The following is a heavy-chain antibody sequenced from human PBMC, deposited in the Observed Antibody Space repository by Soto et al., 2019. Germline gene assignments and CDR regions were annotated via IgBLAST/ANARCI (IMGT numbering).Heavy chain of an antibody. CDR2: IYHSGST. J-gene: IGHJ4*02. Sequence: SETLSLTCAVSGRSISSSNWWSWVRQPPGKGLEWIGKIYHSGSTNYNPSLKSRVTISVDKSKSQFSLKLSSVTAADTAVYYCARVYMVRGTIIRYFDYWGQGTLVTVS. D-gene: IGHD3-10*01. CDR3: ARVYMVRGTIIRYFDY. V-gene: IGHV4-4*02. CDR1: GRSISSSNW.